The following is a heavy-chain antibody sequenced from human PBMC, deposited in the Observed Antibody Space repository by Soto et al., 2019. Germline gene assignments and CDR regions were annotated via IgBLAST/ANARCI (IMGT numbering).Heavy chain of an antibody. J-gene: IGHJ4*02. CDR1: GGSISSSNW. CDR3: ARGDSGYDPLDY. V-gene: IGHV4-4*02. CDR2: IYHSGST. Sequence: QVQLQESGPGLVKPSGTLSLTCAVSGGSISSSNWWSWVRQPPGKGLEWIGEIYHSGSTNYNPSRKTRVTISVDKSTNHFSLKLSSVTAADTAVYYCARGDSGYDPLDYWGQGTLVTVSS. D-gene: IGHD5-12*01.